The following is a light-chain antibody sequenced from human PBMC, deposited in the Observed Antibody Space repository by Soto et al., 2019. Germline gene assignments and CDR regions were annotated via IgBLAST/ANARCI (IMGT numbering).Light chain of an antibody. CDR1: SSDVGSYNL. CDR3: CSYAGGSTA. J-gene: IGLJ2*01. Sequence: QSALTQPASVSGSPGQSITISCTGTSSDVGSYNLVSWYQQHPGKAPKLMIYEGSKRPSGVSNRFSGSKSGNTASLTISGLQAEDEADYYCCSYAGGSTAFGGGTKLTVL. CDR2: EGS. V-gene: IGLV2-23*01.